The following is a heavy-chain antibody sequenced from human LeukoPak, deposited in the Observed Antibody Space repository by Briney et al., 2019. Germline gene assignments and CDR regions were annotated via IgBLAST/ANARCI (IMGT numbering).Heavy chain of an antibody. D-gene: IGHD5-12*01. CDR2: SYYSGST. CDR3: ARGGYSGYDPQSYHYYYGMDV. CDR1: GGSISSYY. Sequence: SETLSLTCTVSGGSISSYYWSWIRQPPGKGLEWIWYSYYSGSTNYNPSLESHVTISVDTSKNQFSLKLSSVTAADTAVYYCARGGYSGYDPQSYHYYYGMDVWGQGTTVTVSS. V-gene: IGHV4-59*01. J-gene: IGHJ6*02.